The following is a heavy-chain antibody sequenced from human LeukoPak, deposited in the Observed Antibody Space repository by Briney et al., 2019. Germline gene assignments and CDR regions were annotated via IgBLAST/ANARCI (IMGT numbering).Heavy chain of an antibody. J-gene: IGHJ4*02. V-gene: IGHV3-74*01. D-gene: IGHD2-2*02. CDR3: ASSRQYCSSTSCYKGQNYFDY. CDR2: INSDGSST. Sequence: GGSLRLSCAASRFTFSTYWMHWVRQAPGKGLVWVSRINSDGSSTGYADSVKGRFTISRDNAKNSLYLQMNSLRAEDTAVYYCASSRQYCSSTSCYKGQNYFDYWGQGTLVTVSS. CDR1: RFTFSTYW.